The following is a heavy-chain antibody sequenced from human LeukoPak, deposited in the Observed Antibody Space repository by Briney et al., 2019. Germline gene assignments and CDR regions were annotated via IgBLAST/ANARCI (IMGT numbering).Heavy chain of an antibody. CDR3: ARAPPLRYFDWSFDY. J-gene: IGHJ4*02. Sequence: GGSLRLSCAASGFAFSSYWMSWVRQAPGKGLEWVANIKQDGSEKYYGDSVKGRFTISRDNAKNSLYLQMNSLRAEDTAVYYCARAPPLRYFDWSFDYWGQGTLVTVSS. V-gene: IGHV3-7*01. CDR2: IKQDGSEK. CDR1: GFAFSSYW. D-gene: IGHD3-9*01.